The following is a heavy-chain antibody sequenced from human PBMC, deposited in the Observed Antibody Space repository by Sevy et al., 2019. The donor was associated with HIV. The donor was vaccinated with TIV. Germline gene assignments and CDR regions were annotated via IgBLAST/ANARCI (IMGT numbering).Heavy chain of an antibody. D-gene: IGHD3-22*01. J-gene: IGHJ4*02. Sequence: ASVKVSCKVSGKKVTQLAMHWVRQAPGKGLEWMATFDPEDGETFYAQNFQDRVTMTEDTYRDTAYMELSSLRSEDAAVYYCATTKDYYESSGSPFDDWGQGTLVTVSS. V-gene: IGHV1-24*01. CDR1: GKKVTQLA. CDR2: FDPEDGET. CDR3: ATTKDYYESSGSPFDD.